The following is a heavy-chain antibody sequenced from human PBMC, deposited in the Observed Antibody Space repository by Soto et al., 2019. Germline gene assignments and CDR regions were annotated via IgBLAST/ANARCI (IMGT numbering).Heavy chain of an antibody. CDR2: IIPIFGTA. Sequence: QVQLVQSGAEVKKPGSSVKVSCKASGGTFSSYAISWVRQAPGQGLEWMGGIIPIFGTANYAQKFQGRVTITADESTSTAYMELSSLRSEDTAVYYCAGVYYYGSGSYYPYYYGMDVWGQGTTVTVSS. CDR1: GGTFSSYA. J-gene: IGHJ6*02. D-gene: IGHD3-10*01. V-gene: IGHV1-69*12. CDR3: AGVYYYGSGSYYPYYYGMDV.